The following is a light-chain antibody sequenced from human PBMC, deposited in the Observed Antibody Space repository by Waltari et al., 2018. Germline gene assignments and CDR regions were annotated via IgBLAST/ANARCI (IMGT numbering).Light chain of an antibody. J-gene: IGKJ1*01. CDR1: QNINSW. CDR3: QQYETYSGT. V-gene: IGKV1-5*01. CDR2: AAS. Sequence: DIQMTQSPSTLSASAGDRVTITCRASQNINSWLAWYQQKPGKAPKLLIHAASSLQSGVPSRVSGGGSGTEFTLTISNLQPDDFATYYCQQYETYSGTFGQGTKVEIK.